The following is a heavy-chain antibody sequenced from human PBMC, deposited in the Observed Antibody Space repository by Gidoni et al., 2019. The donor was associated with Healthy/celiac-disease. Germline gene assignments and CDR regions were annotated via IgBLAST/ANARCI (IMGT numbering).Heavy chain of an antibody. V-gene: IGHV3-23*01. D-gene: IGHD3-22*01. J-gene: IGHJ4*02. CDR1: GFTFSSYA. CDR3: AKVFVADKYYYGSSGSLNFDY. CDR2: ISGSGGST. Sequence: EVQLLESGGGLVQPGGSLRLSCAASGFTFSSYAMSWVRQAPGKGLEGVSAISGSGGSTYYADSVKGRFTISRDNSKNTLYLQMNSLRAEDTAVYYCAKVFVADKYYYGSSGSLNFDYWGQGTLVTVSS.